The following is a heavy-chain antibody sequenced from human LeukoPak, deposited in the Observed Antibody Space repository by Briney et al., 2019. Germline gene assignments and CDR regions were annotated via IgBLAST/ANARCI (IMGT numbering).Heavy chain of an antibody. CDR1: GYTFTGYY. CDR3: ARDRPGTGYRRGWYHNY. CDR2: INPNSGGT. Sequence: ASVKVSCKASGYTFTGYYMHWVRQAPGQGLEWMGWINPNSGGTNYAQKFQGRVTMTRDTSISTAYMELSRLRSDDTAVYYCARDRPGTGYRRGWYHNYWGEGPRVTVPS. D-gene: IGHD6-19*01. J-gene: IGHJ4*02. V-gene: IGHV1-2*02.